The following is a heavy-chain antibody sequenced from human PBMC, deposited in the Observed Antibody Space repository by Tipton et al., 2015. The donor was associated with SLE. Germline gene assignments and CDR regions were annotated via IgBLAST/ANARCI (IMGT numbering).Heavy chain of an antibody. CDR2: INHSGST. V-gene: IGHV4-34*01. CDR3: ARGGPWTYYYDSSGSNWFDP. Sequence: GLVKPSETLSLTCAVYGGSFSGYYWSWIRQPPGKGLERIGEINHSGSTNYNPSLKSRVTISVDTSKNQFSLKLSSVTAADTAVYYCARGGPWTYYYDSSGSNWFDPWGQGTLVTVSS. J-gene: IGHJ5*02. CDR1: GGSFSGYY. D-gene: IGHD3-22*01.